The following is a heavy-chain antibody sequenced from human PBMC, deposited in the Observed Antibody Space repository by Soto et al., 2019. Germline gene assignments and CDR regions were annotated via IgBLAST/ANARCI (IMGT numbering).Heavy chain of an antibody. V-gene: IGHV1-69*13. CDR3: AKWKHCSSTSCYKETYYYGMDV. CDR2: IIPIFGTA. Sequence: GASVKVSCKASGGTFSSYAISWVRQAPGQGLEWMGGIIPIFGTANYAQKFQGRVTITADESTSTAYMELSSLRSEDTAVYYCAKWKHCSSTSCYKETYYYGMDVWGQGTTVTVSS. D-gene: IGHD2-2*02. CDR1: GGTFSSYA. J-gene: IGHJ6*02.